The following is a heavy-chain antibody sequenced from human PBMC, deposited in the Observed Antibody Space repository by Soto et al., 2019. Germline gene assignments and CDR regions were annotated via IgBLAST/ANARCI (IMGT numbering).Heavy chain of an antibody. J-gene: IGHJ6*02. CDR1: GFTFSDYY. CDR3: AGPTVTPHYGMDV. CDR2: ISSTGSTI. Sequence: QVQLVESGGGLVKPGGSLRLSCAASGFTFSDYYMSWIRQAPGKGLEWVSYISSTGSTIYYADSVKGRFTLSRDNPKNSLYLQMHSLRAEDTAVYYCAGPTVTPHYGMDVWGQGTTVTVSS. V-gene: IGHV3-11*01. D-gene: IGHD4-17*01.